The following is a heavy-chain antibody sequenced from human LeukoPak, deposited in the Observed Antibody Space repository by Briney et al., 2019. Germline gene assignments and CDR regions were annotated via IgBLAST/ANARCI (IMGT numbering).Heavy chain of an antibody. D-gene: IGHD3-3*01. CDR1: GFTFSRYP. V-gene: IGHV3-64D*09. J-gene: IGHJ4*02. CDR3: VKAQYDFWSGLDY. CDR2: ISGNGGST. Sequence: GGSLRLSCSASGFTFSRYPMHWVRQAPGKGLEYVSPISGNGGSTYYADSVKGRFTISRDNSKNTLYLQMSSLRTEDTAIYYCVKAQYDFWSGLDYWGQGTLVTVSS.